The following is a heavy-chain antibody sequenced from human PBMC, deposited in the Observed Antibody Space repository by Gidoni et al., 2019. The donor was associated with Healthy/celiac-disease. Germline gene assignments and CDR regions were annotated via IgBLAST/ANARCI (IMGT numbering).Heavy chain of an antibody. Sequence: QVQLQESGPVLVEPSQTLSLTCTVSGGSIRSGDYYWSWIRQPPGKGLEWIGYIYYSGSTYYSPSLKSRVTISVDTSKNQFALKLSSVTAADTAVYYCARSVGATSFDAFDIWGQGTMVTVSS. J-gene: IGHJ3*02. CDR3: ARSVGATSFDAFDI. CDR2: IYYSGST. D-gene: IGHD1-26*01. V-gene: IGHV4-30-4*01. CDR1: GGSIRSGDYY.